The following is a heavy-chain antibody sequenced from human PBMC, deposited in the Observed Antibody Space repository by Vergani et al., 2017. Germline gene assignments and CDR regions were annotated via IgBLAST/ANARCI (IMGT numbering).Heavy chain of an antibody. Sequence: QLHLQESGPGLVKPSETLSLTCTVSGGSITSSSYYWGWIRQPPGKGLEWIGNIYHSGGAYYNPSLKGRVTISVDTSKNQFSLEVTSVTAANTAIYFCARTESFIFRLFHWALWGQGTLVTVSS. CDR1: GGSITSSSYY. CDR2: IYHSGGA. CDR3: ARTESFIFRLFHWAL. J-gene: IGHJ4*02. D-gene: IGHD3-3*02. V-gene: IGHV4-39*01.